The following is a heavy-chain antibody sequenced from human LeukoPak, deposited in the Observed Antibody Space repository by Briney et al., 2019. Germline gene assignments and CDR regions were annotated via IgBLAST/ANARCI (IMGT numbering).Heavy chain of an antibody. V-gene: IGHV3-23*01. Sequence: GGSLRLSCAASGFTFSTYAMSWVRQAPRRGLEWVSSIIDSGGATYYADSVKGRFTISRDNSKNTLYLQMNSLRAEDTAVYYCAHISSSWPDYWGQGTLVTVSS. CDR3: AHISSSWPDY. J-gene: IGHJ4*02. CDR1: GFTFSTYA. D-gene: IGHD6-13*01. CDR2: IIDSGGAT.